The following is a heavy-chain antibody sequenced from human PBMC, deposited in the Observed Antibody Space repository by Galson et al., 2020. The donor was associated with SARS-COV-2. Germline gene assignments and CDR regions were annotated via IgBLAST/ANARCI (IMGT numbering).Heavy chain of an antibody. D-gene: IGHD3-22*01. CDR2: INHSGST. CDR1: DASLSTYY. V-gene: IGHV4-34*01. CDR3: ARSRQDFTMILLAITGYYYYMDV. J-gene: IGHJ6*03. Sequence: SETLSLTFALHDASLSTYYCTWIRQPPGKGLAWIGEINHSGSTKYNPTLKSPATISLDTSNNQFSLKLTSVTAADTAVYYCARSRQDFTMILLAITGYYYYMDVWGKGTPVTISS.